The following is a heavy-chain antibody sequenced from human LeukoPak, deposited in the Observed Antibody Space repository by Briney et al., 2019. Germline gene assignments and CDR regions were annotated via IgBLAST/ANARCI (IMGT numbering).Heavy chain of an antibody. V-gene: IGHV3-43*01. CDR2: ISWDGGST. Sequence: GALRLSCAASGFTFDDYTMHWVRQAPGKGLEWVSLISWDGGSTYYADSVKGRFTISRDNSKNTLYLQMNSLRAEDTAVYYCAKDPKYSGSYYFDYWGQGTLVTVSS. D-gene: IGHD1-26*01. J-gene: IGHJ4*02. CDR1: GFTFDDYT. CDR3: AKDPKYSGSYYFDY.